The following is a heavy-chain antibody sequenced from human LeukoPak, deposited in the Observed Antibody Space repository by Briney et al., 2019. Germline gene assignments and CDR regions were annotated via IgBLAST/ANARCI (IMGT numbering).Heavy chain of an antibody. J-gene: IGHJ3*02. Sequence: SVKFSCKASGGTFSNYAISWVRQAPGQGLEWMGRIIPILEITNYAQKFQGRVTITTDESTSTAYMELSSLRSEDTAVYYCARDRGPGAFDIWGQGTMVTVSS. CDR2: IIPILEIT. CDR3: ARDRGPGAFDI. D-gene: IGHD3-10*01. V-gene: IGHV1-69*04. CDR1: GGTFSNYA.